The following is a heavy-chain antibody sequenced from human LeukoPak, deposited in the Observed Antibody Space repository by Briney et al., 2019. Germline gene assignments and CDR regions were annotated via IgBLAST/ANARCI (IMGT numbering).Heavy chain of an antibody. V-gene: IGHV4-59*11. CDR3: ARDEAGGSYDFDY. J-gene: IGHJ4*02. CDR2: IYYSGST. Sequence: SETLSLTCTVSGDSITSHYWSWIRQPPGKGLEWIGYIYYSGSTNYNPSLKSRVTISVDTSKNQFSLKLSSVTAADTAVYYCARDEAGGSYDFDYWGQGTLVTVSS. CDR1: GDSITSHY. D-gene: IGHD1-26*01.